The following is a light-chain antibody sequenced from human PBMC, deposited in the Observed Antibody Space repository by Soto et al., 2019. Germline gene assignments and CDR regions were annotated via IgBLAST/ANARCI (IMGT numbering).Light chain of an antibody. CDR2: GAS. J-gene: IGKJ3*01. Sequence: DIQMTQSPSSLSASVGDRVTITCRSSRDIANYLAWYQQKRGKVPQLLIYGASTVQSGVPSRFSGSGSGTDFTLNISSLQPEDVATYYCQKSNSSPFTFGPGTKVNIK. CDR1: RDIANY. V-gene: IGKV1-27*01. CDR3: QKSNSSPFT.